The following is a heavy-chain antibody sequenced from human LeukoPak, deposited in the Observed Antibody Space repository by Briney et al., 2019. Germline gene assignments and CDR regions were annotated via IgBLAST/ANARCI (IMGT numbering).Heavy chain of an antibody. CDR3: ARDPKYCSSTSCLYNWFDP. CDR2: ICQSGST. Sequence: PSETLSLTCTVSDYSISTIHCWGWIRQPPGKGLEWIGNICQSGSTYYNPSLKSRVILSLDTSRNQFSLRLSSVTAADTAVYYCARDPKYCSSTSCLYNWFDPWGQGTLVTVSS. V-gene: IGHV4-38-2*02. J-gene: IGHJ5*02. D-gene: IGHD2-2*01. CDR1: DYSISTIHC.